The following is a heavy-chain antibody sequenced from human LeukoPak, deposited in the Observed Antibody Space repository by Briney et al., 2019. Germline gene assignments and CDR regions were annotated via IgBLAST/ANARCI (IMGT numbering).Heavy chain of an antibody. V-gene: IGHV4-59*01. J-gene: IGHJ4*02. D-gene: IGHD2-15*01. CDR2: ILSSGST. Sequence: SETLSLACTVSGDSISSYYWSWIRQPPGKELEWIGCILSSGSTNYKPTLKSRVSISVDTSKKQFSLELSSVTAADTAVYYCARAVSGFSRIFDYWGQGTLVTVSS. CDR1: GDSISSYY. CDR3: ARAVSGFSRIFDY.